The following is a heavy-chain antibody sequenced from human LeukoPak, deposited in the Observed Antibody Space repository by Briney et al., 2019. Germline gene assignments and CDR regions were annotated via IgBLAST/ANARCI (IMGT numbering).Heavy chain of an antibody. V-gene: IGHV4-39*01. J-gene: IGHJ6*03. CDR2: IYYSGST. Sequence: SETLSLTCTVSGGSISSSSYYWGWIRQPPGKGLEWIGSIYYSGSTYYNPSLKSRVTISVDTSKNQFSLKLSSVTAADTAVYYCARQDCSSTSCYTSYDFWSYYYYYYYMDVWGKGTTVTVSS. CDR3: ARQDCSSTSCYTSYDFWSYYYYYYYMDV. CDR1: GGSISSSSYY. D-gene: IGHD2-2*02.